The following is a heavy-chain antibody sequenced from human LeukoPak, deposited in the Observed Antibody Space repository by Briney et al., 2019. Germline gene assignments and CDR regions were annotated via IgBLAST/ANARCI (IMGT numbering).Heavy chain of an antibody. J-gene: IGHJ6*02. Sequence: SEAPSVTCTESGGSISIYYWCWIRPPAGEGLGWVGHTFTSGVINYNPSLQCRVTLPVAASKHQFSLKLSSVTAAATALYYFPRDQFGRGWPEEPNYGMDVWGQGSTVTVSS. CDR1: GGSISIYY. D-gene: IGHD6-19*01. V-gene: IGHV4-4*07. CDR2: TFTSGVI. CDR3: PRDQFGRGWPEEPNYGMDV.